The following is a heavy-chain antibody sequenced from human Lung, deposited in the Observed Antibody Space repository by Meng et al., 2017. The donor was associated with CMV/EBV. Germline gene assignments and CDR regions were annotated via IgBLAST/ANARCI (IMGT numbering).Heavy chain of an antibody. V-gene: IGHV3-30*01. J-gene: IGHJ4*02. Sequence: GGSLRLSCAASRFTFNTYPMHWVRQAPGKGLQWVSVISYDRNNKFYGDSVKCRFTISRDNSENTLYLEMNSLRTDDTADYYCERGASATMNTRVDCDYWGRGKLVTCAS. D-gene: IGHD1/OR15-1a*01. CDR3: ERGASATMNTRVDCDY. CDR1: RFTFNTYP. CDR2: ISYDRNNK.